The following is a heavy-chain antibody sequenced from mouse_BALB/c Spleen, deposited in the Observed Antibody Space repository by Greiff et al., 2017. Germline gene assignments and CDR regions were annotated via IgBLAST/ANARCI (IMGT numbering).Heavy chain of an antibody. D-gene: IGHD1-2*01. Sequence: VQLQESGPDLVKPSQSLSLTCTVTGYSITSGYSWHWIRQFPGNKLEWMGYIHYSGSTNYNPSLKSRISITRDTSKNQFFLQLNSVTTEDTATYYCARDEGILLRLPWFAYWGQGTLVTVSA. CDR2: IHYSGST. CDR3: ARDEGILLRLPWFAY. CDR1: GYSITSGYS. J-gene: IGHJ3*01. V-gene: IGHV3-1*02.